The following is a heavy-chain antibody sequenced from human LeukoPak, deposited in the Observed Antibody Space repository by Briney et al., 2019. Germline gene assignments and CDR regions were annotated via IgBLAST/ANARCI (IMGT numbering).Heavy chain of an antibody. CDR2: ISAYNGNT. D-gene: IGHD3-9*01. V-gene: IGHV1-18*01. J-gene: IGHJ4*02. CDR3: ARSPDILTGENFDY. CDR1: GYTFTSYG. Sequence: ASVKVSCKASGYTFTSYGISWVRQAPGQGLEWMGWISAYNGNTNYAQKLQGRVTMTTDTSTSTAYMELSRLRSDDTAVFYCARSPDILTGENFDYWGQGTLVTVSS.